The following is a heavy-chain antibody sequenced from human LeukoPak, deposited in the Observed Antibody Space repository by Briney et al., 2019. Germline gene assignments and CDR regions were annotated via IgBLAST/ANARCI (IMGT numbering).Heavy chain of an antibody. Sequence: ASVKVSCKASGYTFTSYGISWVRQAPGQGLEWMGWISTYNGDSTYAQNLQGRGTLTTDTSTSTAYMELRSLSSDDTAVYYCARISNWGSSAYGMDVWGQGTTVTVSS. CDR1: GYTFTSYG. J-gene: IGHJ6*02. CDR3: ARISNWGSSAYGMDV. V-gene: IGHV1-18*01. D-gene: IGHD7-27*01. CDR2: ISTYNGDS.